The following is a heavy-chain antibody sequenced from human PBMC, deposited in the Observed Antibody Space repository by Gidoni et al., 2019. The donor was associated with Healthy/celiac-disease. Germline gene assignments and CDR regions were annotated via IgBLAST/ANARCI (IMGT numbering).Heavy chain of an antibody. Sequence: QVQLVESGGGVVQPGGSRRLSCAAPGLTFSSYGMHWVRQAPGKGLEWVAFIRYDGSNKYYADSVKGRFTISRDNSKNTLYLQMNSLRAEDTAVYYCAKARQLVNYYGMDVWGQGTTVTVSS. D-gene: IGHD6-6*01. CDR2: IRYDGSNK. V-gene: IGHV3-30*02. CDR3: AKARQLVNYYGMDV. J-gene: IGHJ6*02. CDR1: GLTFSSYG.